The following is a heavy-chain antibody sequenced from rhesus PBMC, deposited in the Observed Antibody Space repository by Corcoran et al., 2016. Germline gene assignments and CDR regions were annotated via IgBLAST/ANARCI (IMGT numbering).Heavy chain of an antibody. CDR2: IDGNIAGT. J-gene: IGHJ4*01. V-gene: IGHV4-81*01. D-gene: IGHD6-43*01. CDR1: GGSIGGYY. CDR3: ARDLGSSSYTNYFDY. Sequence: QVQLQESGPGLVKPSETLSLTCAVSGGSIGGYYWSWIRQAPGKGLEWIGNIDGNIAGTNYHPPLKSRVAISKDASKNQFSLKLSSVTAADTAVYYCARDLGSSSYTNYFDYWGQGVLVTVSS.